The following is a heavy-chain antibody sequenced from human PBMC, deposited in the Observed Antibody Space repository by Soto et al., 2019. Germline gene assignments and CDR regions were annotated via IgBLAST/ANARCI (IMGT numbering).Heavy chain of an antibody. CDR3: ARHIVGPGPYAFDI. V-gene: IGHV5-51*01. D-gene: IGHD2-15*01. J-gene: IGHJ3*02. CDR1: GYTFSSYW. CDR2: IYPGDSDT. Sequence: GESLKISCKGSGYTFSSYWVAWVRQMPGKGLEWMGSIYPGDSDTKYSPSFRGQVTISADKSIRTAYLQWSSLKASDTAMYYCARHIVGPGPYAFDIWGQGTMVTVSS.